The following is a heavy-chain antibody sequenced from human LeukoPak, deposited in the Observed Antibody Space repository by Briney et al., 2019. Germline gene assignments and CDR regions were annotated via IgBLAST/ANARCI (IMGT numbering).Heavy chain of an antibody. CDR3: AKNGGSQCYSHLDS. V-gene: IGHV3-23*01. J-gene: IGHJ4*02. CDR2: TSGSGGST. Sequence: GGTLRLSCAASGFTFSSYAMSWVRQAPGKGLEWVSGTSGSGGSTYYAGSVKGRFTISRDNSKNTLYLQMNSLRVEDTAVYYCAKNGGSQCYSHLDSWGQGTLVTVSS. D-gene: IGHD2-15*01. CDR1: GFTFSSYA.